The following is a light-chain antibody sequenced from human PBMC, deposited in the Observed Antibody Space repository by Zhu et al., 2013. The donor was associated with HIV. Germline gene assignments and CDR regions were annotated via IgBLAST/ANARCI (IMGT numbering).Light chain of an antibody. CDR3: SSYAGSNAV. J-gene: IGLJ2*01. CDR1: SSNIGEGFD. V-gene: IGLV1-40*01. CDR2: GNS. Sequence: QSVLTQPPSVSGAPGQRVTISCTGSSSNIGEGFDVHWYQQLPGIAPKLLIYGNSNRPSGVPDRFSGSKSGTSASLAITGLQAEDEADYYCSSYAGSNAVFGGGTKLTVL.